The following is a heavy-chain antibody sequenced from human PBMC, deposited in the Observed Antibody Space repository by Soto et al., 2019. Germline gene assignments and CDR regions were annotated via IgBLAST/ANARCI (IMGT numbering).Heavy chain of an antibody. V-gene: IGHV4-31*03. CDR3: ARGRIVVVISLAQGLDY. J-gene: IGHJ4*02. Sequence: TLSFTCTVSGGRISSGGYYWSWIRQHPGKGLEWIGYIYYSGSTYYNPSLKSRVTISVDTSKNQFSLKLSSVTAADTAVYYCARGRIVVVISLAQGLDYWGQGTLVTVSS. D-gene: IGHD3-22*01. CDR2: IYYSGST. CDR1: GGRISSGGYY.